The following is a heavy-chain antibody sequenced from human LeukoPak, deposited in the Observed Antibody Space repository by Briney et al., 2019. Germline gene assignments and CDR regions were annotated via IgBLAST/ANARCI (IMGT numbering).Heavy chain of an antibody. CDR1: GFTVSSNY. J-gene: IGHJ4*02. V-gene: IGHV3-53*01. CDR2: IYSGGST. D-gene: IGHD5-12*01. Sequence: GGSLRLSCAASGFTVSSNYMSWVRQAPGKGLEWVSVIYSGGSTYYADSVKGRFTISRDNSKNTLYLRMNSLRAEDTAVYYCASGYSGYEVFDYWGQGTLVTVSS. CDR3: ASGYSGYEVFDY.